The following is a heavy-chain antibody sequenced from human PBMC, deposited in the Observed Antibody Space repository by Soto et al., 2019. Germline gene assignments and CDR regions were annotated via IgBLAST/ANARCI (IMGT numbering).Heavy chain of an antibody. CDR1: EIIFSRFV. CDR3: VRVPLAIEGGNYYYYYMDV. V-gene: IGHV3-7*01. Sequence: DVQLVESGGGLVQPGRSLRLSCEGSEIIFSRFVMSWVRQVPGKRLEWVASIKDDGSEKYYSDSVKGRFIISRYNAKNSLYLQMSRLRAEDTSVYYCVRVPLAIEGGNYYYYYMDVWGKGTTVTVSS. CDR2: IKDDGSEK. J-gene: IGHJ6*03. D-gene: IGHD2-2*01.